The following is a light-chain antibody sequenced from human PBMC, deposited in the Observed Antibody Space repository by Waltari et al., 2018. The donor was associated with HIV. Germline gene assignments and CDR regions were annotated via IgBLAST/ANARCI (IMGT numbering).Light chain of an antibody. CDR2: ATS. V-gene: IGKV1-12*01. J-gene: IGKJ1*01. CDR1: HPINSW. Sequence: DIQMTQFPSFVSASVGDRVTITWRASHPINSWLTWYQQKPGKAPELLIYATSSLQSGVPSRFSGSGSGTNFTLTINSLQTEEFATYFCQQANSFPWTFGRGTKVELK. CDR3: QQANSFPWT.